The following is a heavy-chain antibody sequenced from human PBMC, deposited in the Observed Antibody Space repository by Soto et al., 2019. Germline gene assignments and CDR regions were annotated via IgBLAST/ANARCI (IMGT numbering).Heavy chain of an antibody. CDR2: TYYRSKWYN. V-gene: IGHV6-1*01. CDR1: GDSVSSSSVT. J-gene: IGHJ5*01. D-gene: IGHD1-26*01. CDR3: VRLIGNSWLDF. Sequence: SQTLSLTCVISGDSVSSSSVTWNWIRQSPSRGLGWLGRTYYRSKWYNDYAESVKSRITINPDTSKNQFSLHLNSVTPEDTAVYYCVRLIGNSWLDFWGQGTLVTVS.